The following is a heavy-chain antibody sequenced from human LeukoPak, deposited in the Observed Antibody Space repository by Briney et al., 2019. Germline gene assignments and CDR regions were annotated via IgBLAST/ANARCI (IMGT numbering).Heavy chain of an antibody. J-gene: IGHJ4*02. Sequence: GGSLRLSCAASGFTFSSYWMHWVRQAPGKGLVWVSGISGSGTSTYYADSVKGRFTISRDNSKNTLYLQMNSLRAEDTALYYCAKEPASGSCFDYWGQGTLVTVSS. D-gene: IGHD3-10*01. CDR2: ISGSGTST. CDR3: AKEPASGSCFDY. V-gene: IGHV3-23*01. CDR1: GFTFSSYW.